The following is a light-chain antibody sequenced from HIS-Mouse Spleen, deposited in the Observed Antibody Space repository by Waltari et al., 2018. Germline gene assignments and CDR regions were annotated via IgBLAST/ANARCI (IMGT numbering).Light chain of an antibody. CDR1: QSVSSSY. Sequence: EIVLTQSPGTLSLSPGERATLPCRASQSVSSSYLAWYQQKPGQAPRLLIYGASSRATGIPDRFSGSGSGTDFTLTISRLEPEDFAVYYCQRYGSSSALTFGGGTKVEIK. CDR3: QRYGSSSALT. CDR2: GAS. V-gene: IGKV3-20*01. J-gene: IGKJ4*01.